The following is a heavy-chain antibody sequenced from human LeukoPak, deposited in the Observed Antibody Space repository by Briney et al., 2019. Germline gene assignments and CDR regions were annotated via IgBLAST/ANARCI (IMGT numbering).Heavy chain of an antibody. V-gene: IGHV3-7*01. Sequence: PGGSLRLSCAASGFTFSSYWMSWVRQAPGKGLEWVASIKEDGSEKYYVDSVKGRFTIPRDNAKNSLYLQMNSLRAEDTAVYYCAREHPGVLLAIWGQGTLVTVSS. CDR2: IKEDGSEK. CDR1: GFTFSSYW. CDR3: AREHPGVLLAI. J-gene: IGHJ4*02. D-gene: IGHD4/OR15-4a*01.